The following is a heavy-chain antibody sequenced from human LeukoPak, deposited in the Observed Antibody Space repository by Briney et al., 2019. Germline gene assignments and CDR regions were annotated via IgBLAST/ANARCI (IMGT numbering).Heavy chain of an antibody. CDR2: IYYSGST. V-gene: IGHV4-39*07. J-gene: IGHJ3*02. Sequence: PSETLSLTCTVSGGSISSSSYYWGWIRQPPGKGLEWIGSIYYSGSTYYNPSLKSRVTISVDTSKNQFSLKLSSVTAADTAVYYCARTKGDFGSVLLWFGELLSRAAFDIWGQGTMVTVSS. D-gene: IGHD3-10*01. CDR3: ARTKGDFGSVLLWFGELLSRAAFDI. CDR1: GGSISSSSYY.